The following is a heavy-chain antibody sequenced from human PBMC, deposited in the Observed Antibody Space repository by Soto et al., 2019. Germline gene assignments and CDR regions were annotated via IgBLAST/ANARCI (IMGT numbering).Heavy chain of an antibody. CDR1: GFTFSDYG. CDR3: ARDSVRFLEHFSKDYFDY. CDR2: LWYDGSGE. V-gene: IGHV3-33*08. J-gene: IGHJ4*02. Sequence: QVHLVESGGGVVQPGGSLRLSCAGSGFTFSDYGMHWVRQAPGKGLEWVAVLWYDGSGEYYTDSVRGRFTISRVNSKNTLCLQMNNLRDEDTGVYYCARDSVRFLEHFSKDYFDYWGQGTRVTVSS. D-gene: IGHD3-3*01.